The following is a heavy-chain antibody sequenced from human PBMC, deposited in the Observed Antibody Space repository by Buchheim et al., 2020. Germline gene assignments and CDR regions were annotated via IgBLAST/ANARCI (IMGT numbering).Heavy chain of an antibody. CDR1: GGSISSGSYY. Sequence: QVQLQESGPGLVKPSQTLSLTCTVSGGSISSGSYYWSWIRQPAGKGLEWIGRIYTSGSTNYNPSLKSRVTISVDTSKNQFSLKLSSVTAADTAVYYCARTRLGWVPAANYYYYGMDVWGQGTT. V-gene: IGHV4-61*02. D-gene: IGHD2-2*01. J-gene: IGHJ6*02. CDR3: ARTRLGWVPAANYYYYGMDV. CDR2: IYTSGST.